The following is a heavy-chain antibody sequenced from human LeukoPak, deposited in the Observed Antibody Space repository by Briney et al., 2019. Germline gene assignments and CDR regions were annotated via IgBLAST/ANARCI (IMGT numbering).Heavy chain of an antibody. J-gene: IGHJ4*02. D-gene: IGHD3-22*01. V-gene: IGHV3-23*01. CDR2: IGASGLNT. CDR3: AKNWDDYDSSGPIDH. CDR1: GFSFSAYA. Sequence: GGSLRLSCAASGFSFSAYAMSWVRQAPGKGLEWVSGIGASGLNTYYADTVKGRLTISRDNSNNAVYLQLYSLRGDDTAVYYCAKNWDDYDSSGPIDHWGQGALVTVSS.